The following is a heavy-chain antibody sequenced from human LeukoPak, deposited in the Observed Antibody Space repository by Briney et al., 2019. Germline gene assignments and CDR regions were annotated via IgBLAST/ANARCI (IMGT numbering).Heavy chain of an antibody. D-gene: IGHD3-22*01. V-gene: IGHV3-11*01. J-gene: IGHJ3*02. Sequence: KAGGSLRLSCAASGFTFSDYYMSWIRQAPGKGLEWVSYISSSGSTIYYADSVKGRFTISRDNAKNSLYLQMNSLRAEDTAVYYCARDWARPSYYDSSGYPNAFDIWGQGTMVTVSS. CDR1: GFTFSDYY. CDR2: ISSSGSTI. CDR3: ARDWARPSYYDSSGYPNAFDI.